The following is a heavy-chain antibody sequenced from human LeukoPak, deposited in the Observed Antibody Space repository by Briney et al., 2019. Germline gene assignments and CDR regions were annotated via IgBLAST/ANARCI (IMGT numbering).Heavy chain of an antibody. V-gene: IGHV4-30-2*01. D-gene: IGHD3-3*01. CDR3: ARWQAPYYDFWSGHANSLGKTTYYYYMDV. CDR2: IYHSGCT. J-gene: IGHJ6*03. Sequence: SQTLSLTCTVSGGSISSGGYYWSWIRQPPGKGLEWIGYIYHSGCTYYNPSLKSRVTISVDRSKNQFSLKLSSVTAADTAVYYCARWQAPYYDFWSGHANSLGKTTYYYYMDVWGKGTTVTVSS. CDR1: GGSISSGGYY.